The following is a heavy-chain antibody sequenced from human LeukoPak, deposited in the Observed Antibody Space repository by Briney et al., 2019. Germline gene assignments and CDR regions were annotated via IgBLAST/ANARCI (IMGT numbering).Heavy chain of an antibody. CDR2: IYTSGST. D-gene: IGHD4-17*01. Sequence: SETLSLTCTVSGGSISSGSYYWSWIRQPAGKGLGWIGRIYTSGSTNYNPSLKSRVTISVDTSKNQFSLNLNSVTAADTAVYYCARGGYGDYKLHYYPYGMDVWGPGTPVTISS. CDR1: GGSISSGSYY. V-gene: IGHV4-61*02. CDR3: ARGGYGDYKLHYYPYGMDV. J-gene: IGHJ6*02.